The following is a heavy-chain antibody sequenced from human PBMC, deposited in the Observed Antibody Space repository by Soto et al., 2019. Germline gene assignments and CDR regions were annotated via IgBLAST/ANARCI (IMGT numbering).Heavy chain of an antibody. J-gene: IGHJ3*02. V-gene: IGHV3-48*02. D-gene: IGHD3-3*01. CDR1: GFNFSSYS. Sequence: SGGSLRLSCAASGFNFSSYSMNWVRKDTGKGLEWVSYISSSSSTIYYADSVKGRFTISRDNAKNSLYLQMNSLRDEDTAVYYCARDHLLRFIDAFDIWGQGTVVTVSS. CDR2: ISSSSSTI. CDR3: ARDHLLRFIDAFDI.